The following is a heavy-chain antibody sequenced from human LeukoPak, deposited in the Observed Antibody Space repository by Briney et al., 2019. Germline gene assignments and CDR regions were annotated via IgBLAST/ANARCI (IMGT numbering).Heavy chain of an antibody. J-gene: IGHJ4*02. V-gene: IGHV3-7*01. CDR3: VRALGSSSADS. Sequence: GGSLRLSCAAPGFTFTHSWMSWVRQAPGKGLEWVANIKQDGSEKYYVHSVEGRFTISRDNTKNSLSLQMNSLRGEDTAVYYCVRALGSSSADSWGQGTLVTVSS. CDR2: IKQDGSEK. CDR1: GFTFTHSW. D-gene: IGHD6-6*01.